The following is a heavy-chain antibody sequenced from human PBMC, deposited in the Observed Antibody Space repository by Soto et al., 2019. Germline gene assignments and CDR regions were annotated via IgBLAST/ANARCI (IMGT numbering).Heavy chain of an antibody. J-gene: IGHJ3*02. CDR2: IYPGDSDT. D-gene: IGHD3-22*01. CDR1: GYSFTSYW. Sequence: GESLKISCKGSGYSFTSYWIGWVRQMPGKGLEWMGIIYPGDSDTRYSPSFQGQVTISADKSISTAYLQWSSLKASDTAMYYCASHPPYYDSSGPQLQNAFDIWGQGTMVTVS. V-gene: IGHV5-51*01. CDR3: ASHPPYYDSSGPQLQNAFDI.